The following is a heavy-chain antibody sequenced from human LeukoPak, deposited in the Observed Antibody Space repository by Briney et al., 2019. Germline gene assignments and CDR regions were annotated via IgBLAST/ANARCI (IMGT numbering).Heavy chain of an antibody. CDR2: INHSGST. CDR3: ARGVPLIGFDP. CDR1: GGSFSGYY. V-gene: IGHV4-34*01. Sequence: SETLSLTCAVYGGSFSGYYWSWIRQPPGKGLEWIGEINHSGSTNYNPSLKSRVTISVDTSKNQFSLKLSSVTAAVTAVYYCARGVPLIGFDPWGQGTLVTVSS. J-gene: IGHJ5*02. D-gene: IGHD2-2*01.